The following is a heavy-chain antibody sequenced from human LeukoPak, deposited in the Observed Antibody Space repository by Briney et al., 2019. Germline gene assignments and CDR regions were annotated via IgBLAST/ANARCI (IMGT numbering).Heavy chain of an antibody. J-gene: IGHJ1*01. CDR1: GFTFSSYW. D-gene: IGHD1-26*01. CDR3: AKRGATGYFQH. Sequence: GGSLRLSCAVSGFTFSSYWMSWVRQAPGKGLEWVSAISGSGGSTYYADSVKGRFTISRDNSKNTLYLQMNSLRAEDTAVYYCAKRGATGYFQHWGQGTLVTVSS. V-gene: IGHV3-23*01. CDR2: ISGSGGST.